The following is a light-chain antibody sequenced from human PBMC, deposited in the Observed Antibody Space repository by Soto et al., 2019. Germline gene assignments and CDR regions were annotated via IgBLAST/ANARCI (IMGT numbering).Light chain of an antibody. V-gene: IGKV3-11*01. CDR1: QRVSSY. Sequence: EIVLTQSPATLSLSPGERATLSCRASQRVSSYLAWYQQKPGQAPRLLIYDASNRATGIPARFSRSGSGTDFTLTISRLEPEDFAVYYCQQRSNWPPTFGQGTRLEIK. CDR2: DAS. J-gene: IGKJ5*01. CDR3: QQRSNWPPT.